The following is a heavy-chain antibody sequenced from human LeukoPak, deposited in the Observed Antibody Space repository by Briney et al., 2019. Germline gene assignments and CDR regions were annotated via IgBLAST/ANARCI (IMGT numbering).Heavy chain of an antibody. D-gene: IGHD6-6*01. J-gene: IGHJ4*02. V-gene: IGHV1-46*01. CDR3: ARVSGIAARRYYFDY. CDR2: INPSGGST. CDR1: GYTFIGYY. Sequence: ASVKVSCKASGYTFIGYYMHWVRQAPGQGLEWMGIINPSGGSTSFAQKFQGRVTMTRDMSTSTVYMELSSLRSEDTAVYYCARVSGIAARRYYFDYWGQGTLVTVSS.